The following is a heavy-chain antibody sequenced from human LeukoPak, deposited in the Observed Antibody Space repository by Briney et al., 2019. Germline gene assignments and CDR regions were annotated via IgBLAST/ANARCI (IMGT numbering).Heavy chain of an antibody. CDR3: AKDVGYTFGNYFDY. J-gene: IGHJ4*02. V-gene: IGHV3-23*01. D-gene: IGHD5-18*01. CDR2: IGSDGNT. CDR1: GFTFSSCA. Sequence: PGGSLRLSCAASGFTFSSCAMSWARRAPGKGLECVSAIGSDGNTYYADSVKGRFTISRDNSKNTLYLQMNSLRADDTAVYYCAKDVGYTFGNYFDYWGQGTLVTVSS.